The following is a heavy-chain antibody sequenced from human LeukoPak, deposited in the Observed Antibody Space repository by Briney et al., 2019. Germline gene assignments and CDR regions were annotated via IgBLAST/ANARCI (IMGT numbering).Heavy chain of an antibody. J-gene: IGHJ4*02. V-gene: IGHV4-39*07. CDR1: GGSISSSSYY. Sequence: KPSETLSLTCTVSGGSISSSSYYWGWIRQPPGKGLEWIGSVYYSGSTYYNPSLKSRVTISEGTSKSQFSLKLSSVTAADTAVYSCARGYSYGYGGLAHFDYWGQGTLVTVSS. CDR2: VYYSGST. D-gene: IGHD5-18*01. CDR3: ARGYSYGYGGLAHFDY.